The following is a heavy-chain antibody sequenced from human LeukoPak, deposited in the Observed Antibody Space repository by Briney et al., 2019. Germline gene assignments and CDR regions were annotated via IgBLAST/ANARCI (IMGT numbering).Heavy chain of an antibody. V-gene: IGHV1-69*01. Sequence: ASVTVSCKASGGTFSSYAFSWVRQPPGQGLEWMGGIIPIFGTANYAQKFQGRVTITAEESTSTAYMELSSLRSEDTAVYYCARGYYYDSSGYISDYWGQGTLVTVSS. CDR2: IIPIFGTA. CDR1: GGTFSSYA. D-gene: IGHD3-22*01. CDR3: ARGYYYDSSGYISDY. J-gene: IGHJ4*02.